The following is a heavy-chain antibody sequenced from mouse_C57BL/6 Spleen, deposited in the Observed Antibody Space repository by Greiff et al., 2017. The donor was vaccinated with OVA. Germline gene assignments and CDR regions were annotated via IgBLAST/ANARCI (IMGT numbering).Heavy chain of an antibody. CDR3: ARYYYGSSYNVDY. D-gene: IGHD1-1*01. J-gene: IGHJ2*01. Sequence: QVHVKQPGAELVKPGASVKLSCKASGYTFTSYWMQWVKQRPGQGLEWIGEIDPSDSYTNYNQKFKGKATLTVDTSSSTAYMQLSSLTSEDSAVYYCARYYYGSSYNVDYWGQGTTLTVSS. V-gene: IGHV1-50*01. CDR1: GYTFTSYW. CDR2: IDPSDSYT.